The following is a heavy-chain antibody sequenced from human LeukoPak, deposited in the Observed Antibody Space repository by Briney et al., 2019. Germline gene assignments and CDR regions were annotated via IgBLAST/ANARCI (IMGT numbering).Heavy chain of an antibody. CDR3: ARVQQQLTSDDAFDI. D-gene: IGHD6-13*01. CDR1: GGSISSSSYY. V-gene: IGHV4-39*07. J-gene: IGHJ3*02. CDR2: IYYSGST. Sequence: SETLSLTCTVSGGSISSSSYYWGWIRQPPGKGLEWIGSIYYSGSTYYNPSLKSRVTISVDTSKNQFSLKLSSVTAADTAVYYCARVQQQLTSDDAFDIWGQGTMVTVSS.